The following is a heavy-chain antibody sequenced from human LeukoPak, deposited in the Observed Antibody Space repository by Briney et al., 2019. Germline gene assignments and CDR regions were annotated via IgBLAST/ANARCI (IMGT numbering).Heavy chain of an antibody. Sequence: SETLSLTCTVSGGSISSGGYYWSWIRQHPGKDLEWIGYIYYSGSTYYNPSLKSRLTISVDTSKNQFSLKLSSVTAADTAVYYCARTTVVAKYFDYWGQGTLVTVSS. CDR2: IYYSGST. CDR1: GGSISSGGYY. D-gene: IGHD4-23*01. CDR3: ARTTVVAKYFDY. J-gene: IGHJ4*02. V-gene: IGHV4-31*03.